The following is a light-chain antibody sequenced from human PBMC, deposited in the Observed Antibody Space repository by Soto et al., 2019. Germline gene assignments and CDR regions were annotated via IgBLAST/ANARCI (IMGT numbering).Light chain of an antibody. CDR2: WAS. V-gene: IGKV4-1*01. CDR3: QQYYSHPIT. Sequence: DIVMTQSPDSLAVSLGERATINCKSSQSVLYPSNNRNYLAWYQQKPGQAPKLLIFWASTRESGVPDRFSGSESGTDFTLTISGLQAEDVAVYYCQQYYSHPITFGPGTKLDIK. J-gene: IGKJ3*01. CDR1: QSVLYPSNNRNY.